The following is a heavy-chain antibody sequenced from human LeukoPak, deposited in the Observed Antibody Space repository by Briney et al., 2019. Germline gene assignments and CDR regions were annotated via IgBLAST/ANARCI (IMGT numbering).Heavy chain of an antibody. Sequence: APVKVSCKASGYTFTGYYMHWVRQAPGQGLEWMGWINPNSGGTNYAQKFQGRVTMTRDTSISTAYMELSRLRSDDTAVYYCASESPGIVGATLDLYYYMDVWGKGTTVTVSS. D-gene: IGHD1-26*01. CDR3: ASESPGIVGATLDLYYYMDV. V-gene: IGHV1-2*02. J-gene: IGHJ6*03. CDR2: INPNSGGT. CDR1: GYTFTGYY.